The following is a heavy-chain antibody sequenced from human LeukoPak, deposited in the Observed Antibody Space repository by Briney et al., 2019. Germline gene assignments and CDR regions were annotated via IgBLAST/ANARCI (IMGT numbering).Heavy chain of an antibody. Sequence: SETLSLTCTVSGDSISGSSHFWVWIRQPPGKGLEWVGSIFYSVSTYYNPSLKSRVTISVYTSKNQFSLKVNSVTAADTALYFCARRGITYSRTFFDYWGQGTLVTVSS. D-gene: IGHD6-13*01. J-gene: IGHJ4*02. CDR3: ARRGITYSRTFFDY. CDR1: GDSISGSSHF. V-gene: IGHV4-39*01. CDR2: IFYSVST.